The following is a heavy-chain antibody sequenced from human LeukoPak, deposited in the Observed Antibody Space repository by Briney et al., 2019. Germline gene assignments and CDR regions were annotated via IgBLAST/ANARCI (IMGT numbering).Heavy chain of an antibody. CDR1: GFTFSSYN. J-gene: IGHJ4*02. CDR3: ARYPWGVGGTH. D-gene: IGHD1-26*01. V-gene: IGHV3-21*04. CDR2: ISSSSSYI. Sequence: GGSLRLSCAASGFTFSSYNMNWVRQAPGKGLEWVSSISSSSSYIYYADSVRGRFTISRDNSKNTLYLQMNSLRAEDTAVYYCARYPWGVGGTHWGQGTLVTVSS.